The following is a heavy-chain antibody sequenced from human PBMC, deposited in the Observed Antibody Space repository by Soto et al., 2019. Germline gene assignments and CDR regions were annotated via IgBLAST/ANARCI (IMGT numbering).Heavy chain of an antibody. D-gene: IGHD3-10*01. J-gene: IGHJ6*02. CDR3: ARDQNYHGSGIYSKYGMDV. Sequence: QVQLVESGGGVVQPGRSLRLSCAASGFIFNDYAMHWVRQTPGKGLEWVAVISFDGNNKYYADSVRGRFTISRDSSKTTLDLEMNSLRAEDTALYYCARDQNYHGSGIYSKYGMDVWGQGTTVTVSS. CDR2: ISFDGNNK. CDR1: GFIFNDYA. V-gene: IGHV3-30-3*01.